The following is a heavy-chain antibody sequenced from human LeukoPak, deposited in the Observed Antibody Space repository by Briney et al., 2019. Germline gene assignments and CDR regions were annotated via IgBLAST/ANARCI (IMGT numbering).Heavy chain of an antibody. J-gene: IGHJ6*03. Sequence: GASVKVSCKASGGTFSSYAISWVRQAPGQGLEWMGGIIPIFGTANYAQKFQGRVTITADESTSTAYMELSSLRSEDTAVYYCARGVDIVATTRGGYYYYMDVWGKGTTVTISS. CDR3: ARGVDIVATTRGGYYYYMDV. CDR1: GGTFSSYA. V-gene: IGHV1-69*13. D-gene: IGHD5-12*01. CDR2: IIPIFGTA.